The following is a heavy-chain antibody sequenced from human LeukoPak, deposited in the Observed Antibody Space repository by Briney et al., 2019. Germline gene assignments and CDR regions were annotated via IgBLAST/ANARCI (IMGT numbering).Heavy chain of an antibody. V-gene: IGHV1-69*04. CDR1: GGTFSSYA. CDR3: AINSTDIVVVPALDY. CDR2: IIRILGIA. J-gene: IGHJ4*02. Sequence: SVKVSCKXSGGTFSSYAISWVRQTPGQGLERMGRIIRILGIANYAQKFQGRVTITADKSTSTAYMELSSLRSEDTAVYYCAINSTDIVVVPALDYWGQGTLVTVSS. D-gene: IGHD2-2*01.